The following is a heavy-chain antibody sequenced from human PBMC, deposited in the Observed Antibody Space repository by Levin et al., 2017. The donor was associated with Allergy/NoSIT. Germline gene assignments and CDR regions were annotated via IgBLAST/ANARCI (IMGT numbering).Heavy chain of an antibody. CDR1: GFTFNTFA. J-gene: IGHJ5*02. CDR2: ISDSGGST. CDR3: ARVLGAIAVARPGRFDP. Sequence: PGGSLRLSCAASGFTFNTFAMSWVRQAPGKGLEWVSVISDSGGSTYYADSVKGRFTISRDNSRTMLFLQMNSLRAEDTALYYCARVLGAIAVARPGRFDPWGQGTLVTVSS. V-gene: IGHV3-23*01. D-gene: IGHD6-19*01.